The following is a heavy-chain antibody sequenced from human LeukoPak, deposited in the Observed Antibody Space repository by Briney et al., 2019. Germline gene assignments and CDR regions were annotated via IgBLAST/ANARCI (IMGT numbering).Heavy chain of an antibody. J-gene: IGHJ4*02. CDR1: RFTFSYYW. CDR3: ARTRGDYXXXLCDY. D-gene: IGHD4/OR15-4a*01. CDR2: ISQDGSDK. Sequence: GGSLXXSCAASRFTFSYYWMTWVRQAPGKGLEWVANISQDGSDKYYVDSVKGRFTISRDNAKNSLYLQMSSLRGEDTAVYYXARTRGDYXXXLCDYWGQXTLVTVSS. V-gene: IGHV3-7*01.